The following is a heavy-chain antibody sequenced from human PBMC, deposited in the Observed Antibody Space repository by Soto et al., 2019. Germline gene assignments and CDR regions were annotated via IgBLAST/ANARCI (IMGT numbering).Heavy chain of an antibody. J-gene: IGHJ4*02. CDR1: EYIFTNYD. CDR3: ARGPRNWGFEY. V-gene: IGHV1-8*01. CDR2: MNPNNENT. D-gene: IGHD7-27*01. Sequence: GASVKVSCKASEYIFTNYDLNWVRQAPGQGPEWMGWMNPNNENTGYAQKFQGRVTMTRDTSISTAYMELSSLRSEDTAVYYCARGPRNWGFEYWGQGTLVTVSS.